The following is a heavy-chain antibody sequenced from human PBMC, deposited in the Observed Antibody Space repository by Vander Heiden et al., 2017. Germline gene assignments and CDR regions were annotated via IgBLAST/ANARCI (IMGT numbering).Heavy chain of an antibody. CDR1: GYTFTGYY. D-gene: IGHD6-13*01. CDR3: ARDAAAGTVNWFDP. J-gene: IGHJ5*02. CDR2: INPNSGGK. V-gene: IGHV1-2*07. Sequence: QVQLVQSGAEVKKPGASVKVSCKASGYTFTGYYMHWVRQAPGQGLEWMGWINPNSGGKNYAHKGQVRVTMTRDTSISTAYMELSRLRADDKSVYYCARDAAAGTVNWFDPWFQGTLFTVSS.